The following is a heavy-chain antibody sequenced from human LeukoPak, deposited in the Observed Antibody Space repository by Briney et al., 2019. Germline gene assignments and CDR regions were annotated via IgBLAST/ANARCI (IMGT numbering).Heavy chain of an antibody. Sequence: PSETLSLTCAVYGKSFSICYWTWIRQPPGKGPEWIGEINHNGRTNYNPSLESRVTISEDMSKNQISLKLSSVTAADTAVYYCAGGQWPHPIDYWGQGTLVTVSS. J-gene: IGHJ4*02. CDR2: INHNGRT. D-gene: IGHD6-19*01. V-gene: IGHV4-34*01. CDR3: AGGQWPHPIDY. CDR1: GKSFSICY.